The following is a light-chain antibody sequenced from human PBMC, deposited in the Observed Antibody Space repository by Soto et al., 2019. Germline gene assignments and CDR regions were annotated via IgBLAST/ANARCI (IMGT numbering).Light chain of an antibody. Sequence: DIQMTQSPSPLSASVGDRVDITCRSSQSVSSYLNWYQAKPGKAPKLLIYEASSLESGVPSRFSGSGSGTDSTLTISSLQPEDSATYYCQQSYSTPPFTFGPGTRVDI. J-gene: IGKJ3*01. CDR3: QQSYSTPPFT. V-gene: IGKV1-39*01. CDR1: QSVSSY. CDR2: EAS.